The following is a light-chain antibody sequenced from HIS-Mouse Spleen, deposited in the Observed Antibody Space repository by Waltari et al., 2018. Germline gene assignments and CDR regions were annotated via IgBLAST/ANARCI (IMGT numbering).Light chain of an antibody. V-gene: IGLV2-11*01. J-gene: IGLJ3*02. CDR1: STDVRADNY. Sequence: QSALTQPRPASGPPGQSVTIPCTGTSTDVRADNYVSWYQQHPGKAPKLMIYDVSKRPSGVPDRFSGSKSGNTASLTISGLQAEDEADYYCCSYAGSYTWVFGGGTKLTVL. CDR3: CSYAGSYTWV. CDR2: DVS.